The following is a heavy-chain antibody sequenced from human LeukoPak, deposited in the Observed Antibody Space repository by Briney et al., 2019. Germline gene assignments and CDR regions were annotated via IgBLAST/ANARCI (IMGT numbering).Heavy chain of an antibody. CDR3: VRERERGTYFI. J-gene: IGHJ4*02. CDR1: GYIFTGYY. V-gene: IGHV1-2*02. D-gene: IGHD3-10*01. CDR2: IDPNSGDT. Sequence: ASVKVSCKASGYIFTGYYMHWVRQAPGQGLEWMGWIDPNSGDTNYAQKFQGRVTMTRDMSTSTVYMQLSSLRSEDTAVYYCVRERERGTYFIWGQGTLVTVSS.